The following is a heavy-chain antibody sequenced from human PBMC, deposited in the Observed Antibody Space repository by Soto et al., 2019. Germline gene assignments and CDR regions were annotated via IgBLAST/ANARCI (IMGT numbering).Heavy chain of an antibody. D-gene: IGHD6-13*01. J-gene: IGHJ4*02. Sequence: GLDLEWLALIYWDDAKRYSPSLKTRLTITKDTSKNQVVLTMTNMDPVDTATYSCAHIGVSRWFDFWGQGTLVTVSS. CDR3: AHIGVSRWFDF. V-gene: IGHV2-5*02. CDR2: IYWDDAK.